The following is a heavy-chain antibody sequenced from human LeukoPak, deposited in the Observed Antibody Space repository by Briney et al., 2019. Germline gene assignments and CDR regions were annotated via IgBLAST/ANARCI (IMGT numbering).Heavy chain of an antibody. V-gene: IGHV4-34*01. CDR3: ARGGYCSSTSCYVPLLYFDY. Sequence: SETLSLTCGVYGGSFSGYHWTWIRLRPGKGLDWIGDIDHSGSAHYNPSLKSRVTISIDTSNKQFSLNLHSATAADTAVYYCARGGYCSSTSCYVPLLYFDYWGQGTLVTVSS. J-gene: IGHJ4*02. D-gene: IGHD2-2*01. CDR2: IDHSGSA. CDR1: GGSFSGYH.